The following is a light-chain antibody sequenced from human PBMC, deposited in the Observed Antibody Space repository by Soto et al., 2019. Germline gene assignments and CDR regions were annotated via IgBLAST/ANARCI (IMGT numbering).Light chain of an antibody. CDR2: EGS. V-gene: IGLV2-23*01. CDR3: CSYAGESTVT. CDR1: SSDVGGYKY. J-gene: IGLJ2*01. Sequence: QSALTQPASVSGSPGQSITISCTGTSSDVGGYKYVSWYQQHPGKAPKLIIYEGSKRPSGVSNRFSGSKSGNAASLTISGLQAEDEADYHCCSYAGESTVTFGGGTKLTVL.